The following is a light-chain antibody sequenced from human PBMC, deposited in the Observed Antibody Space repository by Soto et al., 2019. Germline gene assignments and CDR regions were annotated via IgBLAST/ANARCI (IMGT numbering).Light chain of an antibody. Sequence: QSELTQPPSSSGTPGQRLTISGSGSSSNIGSRYVYWYQVVPGTAPKLLIYWNDQRPSGVPVRFSGSKSGTSASLSIFGLRSDYEAEYYCGAWDDRLSGNFFGSGTKVTDL. J-gene: IGLJ1*01. CDR2: WND. V-gene: IGLV1-47*01. CDR1: SSNIGSRY. CDR3: GAWDDRLSGNF.